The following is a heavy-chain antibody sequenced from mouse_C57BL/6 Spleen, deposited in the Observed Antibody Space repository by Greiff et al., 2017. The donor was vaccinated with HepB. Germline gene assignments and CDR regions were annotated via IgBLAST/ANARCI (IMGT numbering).Heavy chain of an antibody. CDR2: IYPSDSET. CDR3: AIYDYDWFAY. V-gene: IGHV1-61*01. D-gene: IGHD2-4*01. Sequence: VQLQQPGAELVRPGSSVKLSCKASGYTFTSYWMDWVKQRPGQGLEWIGNIYPSDSETHYNQKFKDKATLTVDKSSSTAYMQLSSLTSEDSAVYYCAIYDYDWFAYWGQGTLVTVSA. CDR1: GYTFTSYW. J-gene: IGHJ3*01.